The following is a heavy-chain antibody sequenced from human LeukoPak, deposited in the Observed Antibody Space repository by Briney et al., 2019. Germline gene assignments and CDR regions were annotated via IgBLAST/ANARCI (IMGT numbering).Heavy chain of an antibody. CDR2: INPSGGTT. CDR1: GYTFTSYY. D-gene: IGHD5-18*01. V-gene: IGHV1-46*01. J-gene: IGHJ4*02. CDR3: ARDPSVSGYSFGYFDY. Sequence: GASVKVSCKASGYTFTSYYMHWVRQAPGQELEWMGIINPSGGTTSYAQKFQGRVTMTRDTSTSTVYMELSSLRSEDTAVYYCARDPSVSGYSFGYFDYWGQGTLVTVSS.